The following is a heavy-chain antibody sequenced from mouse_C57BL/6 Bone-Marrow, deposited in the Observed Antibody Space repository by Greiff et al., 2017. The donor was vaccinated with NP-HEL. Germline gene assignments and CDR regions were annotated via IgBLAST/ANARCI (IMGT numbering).Heavy chain of an antibody. Sequence: EVQVVESGGGLVQSGRSLRLSCATSGFTFSDFYMEWVRQAPGKGLEWIAASRNKANDYTTEYSASVKGRFIVSRDTSQSILYLQMNALRAEDTAIYYCARDVELSYFDYWGQGTTLTVSS. CDR2: SRNKANDYTT. CDR3: ARDVELSYFDY. V-gene: IGHV7-1*01. J-gene: IGHJ2*01. D-gene: IGHD1-3*01. CDR1: GFTFSDFY.